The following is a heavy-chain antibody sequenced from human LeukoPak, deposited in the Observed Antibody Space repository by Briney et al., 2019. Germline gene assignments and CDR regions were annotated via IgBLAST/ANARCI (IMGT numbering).Heavy chain of an antibody. CDR2: IYTSGST. V-gene: IGHV4-61*02. CDR3: AREGSRWGGLIDY. Sequence: SQTLSLTCTVSGGSISSGSYYWSWIRQPAGKGLEWIGRIYTSGSTNYNPSLKSRVTISVDTSKNQFSLKLSSVTAADTAGYYCAREGSRWGGLIDYWGQGTLVTVSS. D-gene: IGHD3-16*01. CDR1: GGSISSGSYY. J-gene: IGHJ4*02.